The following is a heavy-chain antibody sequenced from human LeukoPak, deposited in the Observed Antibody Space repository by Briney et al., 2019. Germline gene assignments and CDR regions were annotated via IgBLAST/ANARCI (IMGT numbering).Heavy chain of an antibody. CDR3: ARDHDYYYYMDV. J-gene: IGHJ6*03. CDR2: IYYSGST. CDR1: GGSISSSSYY. Sequence: SETLSLTCTVSGGSISSSSYYWGWIRQPPGKGLEWTGSIYYSGSTYYNPPLKSRVTISVDTSKNQFSLKLSSVTAADTAVYYCARDHDYYYYMDVWGKGTTVTVSS. V-gene: IGHV4-39*07.